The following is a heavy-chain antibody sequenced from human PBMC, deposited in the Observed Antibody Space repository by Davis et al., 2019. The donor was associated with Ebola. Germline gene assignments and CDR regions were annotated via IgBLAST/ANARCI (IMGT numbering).Heavy chain of an antibody. CDR2: INHSGST. CDR1: GGSFSGYY. Sequence: SETLSLTCAVYGGSFSGYYWSWIRQPAGKGLEWIGEINHSGSTNYNPSLKSRVTISVDTSKNQFSLKLSSVTAADTAVYYCARGQDIVVVPAAGGPPDYYGMDVWGKGTTVTVSS. D-gene: IGHD2-2*01. J-gene: IGHJ6*04. V-gene: IGHV4-34*01. CDR3: ARGQDIVVVPAAGGPPDYYGMDV.